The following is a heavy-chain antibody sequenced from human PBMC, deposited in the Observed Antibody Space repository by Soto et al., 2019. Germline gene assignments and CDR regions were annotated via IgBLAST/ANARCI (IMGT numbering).Heavy chain of an antibody. D-gene: IGHD3-22*01. CDR3: ARGLYYYDSSGYWGY. J-gene: IGHJ4*02. CDR2: ISSSSSTI. V-gene: IGHV3-48*02. Sequence: PGGSLRHSCAASGFTFSSYSMNRVRQAPGKGLEWVSYISSSSSTIYYADSVKGRFTISRDNAKNSLYLQMNSLRDEDTAVYYCARGLYYYDSSGYWGYWGQGP. CDR1: GFTFSSYS.